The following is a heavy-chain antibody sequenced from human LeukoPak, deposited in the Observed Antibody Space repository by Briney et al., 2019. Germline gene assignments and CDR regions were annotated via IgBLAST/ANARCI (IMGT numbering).Heavy chain of an antibody. Sequence: SETLSLTCTVSGASISSGDYHWNWIRQPPGKGLEWIGFIHDSGSTYYNPSLKSRVSISRDMSKNQLSLMLSSVTAADTAVYYCARGLGYYYDSSGYYRYWGQGTLVTVSS. J-gene: IGHJ4*02. V-gene: IGHV4-30-4*01. CDR3: ARGLGYYYDSSGYYRY. D-gene: IGHD3-22*01. CDR1: GASISSGDYH. CDR2: IHDSGST.